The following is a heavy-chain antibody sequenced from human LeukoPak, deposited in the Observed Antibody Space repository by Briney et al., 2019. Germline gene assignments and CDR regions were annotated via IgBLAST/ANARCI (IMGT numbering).Heavy chain of an antibody. CDR1: GFTFSSCG. CDR3: ARDPLEAAFDI. D-gene: IGHD1-1*01. V-gene: IGHV3-33*01. Sequence: GGSLRLSCAASGFTFSSCGMHWVRQAPGKGLEWVAVIWYDGSNKYYADSVKGRFTISRDNSKNTLYLQMNSLRAEDTAVYYCARDPLEAAFDIWGQGTMVTVSS. J-gene: IGHJ3*02. CDR2: IWYDGSNK.